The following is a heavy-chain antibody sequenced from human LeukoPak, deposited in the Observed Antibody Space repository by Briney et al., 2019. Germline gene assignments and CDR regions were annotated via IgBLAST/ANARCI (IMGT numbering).Heavy chain of an antibody. Sequence: GGTLRLSCAASGFTFSSHGMNWVRQAPGKGLEWVSGISPSGGITYYTDSVKGRFTISRDNSKNTQSLQMNSLRAEDTAVYYCAKDDDWGRYKHWGQGTLVTVSS. V-gene: IGHV3-23*01. CDR3: AKDDDWGRYKH. J-gene: IGHJ1*01. D-gene: IGHD3-16*01. CDR1: GFTFSSHG. CDR2: ISPSGGIT.